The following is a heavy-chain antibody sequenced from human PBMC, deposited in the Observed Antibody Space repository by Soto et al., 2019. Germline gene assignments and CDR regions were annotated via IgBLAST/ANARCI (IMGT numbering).Heavy chain of an antibody. CDR2: IYHSGST. Sequence: QLQLQESGSGLVKPSQTLSLTCAVSGGSISSGGYSWSWIRQPPGKGLEWIGYIYHSGSTYYNPSIKSRVNISVDRSKNQFSLKLSSVTAADTAVYYCASRRDGYNYYGYWGQGTLVTVSS. CDR1: GGSISSGGYS. D-gene: IGHD5-12*01. V-gene: IGHV4-30-2*01. CDR3: ASRRDGYNYYGY. J-gene: IGHJ4*02.